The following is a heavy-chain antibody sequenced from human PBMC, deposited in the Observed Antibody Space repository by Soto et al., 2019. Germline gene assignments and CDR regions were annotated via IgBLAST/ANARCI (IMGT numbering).Heavy chain of an antibody. D-gene: IGHD5-12*01. J-gene: IGHJ6*02. CDR3: AREMATIRYYYYGMDV. V-gene: IGHV1-3*01. Sequence: ASVKVSCKASGYTFSTYGMHWVRQAPGQSLEWMGWLNGGTGQTRYSQRFQDRVIITRDTSASTGYMELSSLRSEDTAVYYCAREMATIRYYYYGMDVWGQGTTVTVSS. CDR2: LNGGTGQT. CDR1: GYTFSTYG.